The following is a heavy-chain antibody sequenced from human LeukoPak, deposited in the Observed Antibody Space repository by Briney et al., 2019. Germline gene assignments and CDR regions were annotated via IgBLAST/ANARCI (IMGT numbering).Heavy chain of an antibody. V-gene: IGHV4-39*07. CDR1: GGSISSSSYY. CDR3: ARDGGSSFRYFDY. CDR2: IYYGGST. D-gene: IGHD2-2*01. J-gene: IGHJ4*02. Sequence: SETLSLTCTVSGGSISSSSYYWGWIRQPPGKGLEWIGSIYYGGSTYYNPSLKSRVTISADMSKNQFSLKLSSVTAADTAVYYCARDGGSSFRYFDYWGQGTLVTVSS.